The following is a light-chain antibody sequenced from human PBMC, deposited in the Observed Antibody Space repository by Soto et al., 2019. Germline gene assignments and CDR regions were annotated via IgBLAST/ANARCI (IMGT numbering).Light chain of an antibody. CDR2: DVS. J-gene: IGKJ5*01. CDR1: QSVSNS. V-gene: IGKV3-11*01. CDR3: HQRYNWPRVT. Sequence: EIVLTQSPATLSLSPGERVTLSCRASQSVSNSLAWYQQKPGQPPRLLIYDVSNRATGIPARFSGSGSGTDFTPTIPSLEPEDFAVYFGHQRYNWPRVTFGQGTQLQIK.